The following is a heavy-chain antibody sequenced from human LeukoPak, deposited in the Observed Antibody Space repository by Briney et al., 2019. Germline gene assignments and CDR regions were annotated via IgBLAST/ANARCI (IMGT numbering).Heavy chain of an antibody. CDR2: ISAYNGNT. CDR3: ARPDSQYSSGWNSDAFDI. CDR1: GYTFTSYG. J-gene: IGHJ3*02. Sequence: ASVKVSCKASGYTFTSYGISWVRQAPGQGLEWMGWISAYNGNTNYAQKLQGRVTMTTDTSTSTAHMELRSLRSDDTAVYYCARPDSQYSSGWNSDAFDIWGQGTMVTVSS. V-gene: IGHV1-18*01. D-gene: IGHD6-19*01.